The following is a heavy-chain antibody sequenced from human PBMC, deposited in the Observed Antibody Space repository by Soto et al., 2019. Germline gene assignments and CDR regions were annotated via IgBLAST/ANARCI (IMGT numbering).Heavy chain of an antibody. CDR3: VIPTRSVRGMGV. Sequence: EVQLVESGGGLAQPGESLRLSCAASGFTFSNFWMSWARQAPGKGLEWVANIKGDGSVTQYVASVEGRFTISRDNAKYSLYLQMNRLRVEDTALYYCVIPTRSVRGMGVWGQGTTVTVSS. CDR1: GFTFSNFW. CDR2: IKGDGSVT. J-gene: IGHJ6*02. D-gene: IGHD6-6*01. V-gene: IGHV3-7*03.